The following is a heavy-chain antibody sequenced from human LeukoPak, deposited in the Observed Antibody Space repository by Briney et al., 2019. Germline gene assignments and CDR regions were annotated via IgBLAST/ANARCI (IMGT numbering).Heavy chain of an antibody. Sequence: ATVKVSCKASGYTFTAYLIHWVRQAPGQGLEWMGWINPNSGATTYAQKFQGRVTMTRDTSISTAYMELSRLRSDDTAVYYCARIRKSNSWYDAFDIWGQGTMVTVSS. CDR2: INPNSGAT. V-gene: IGHV1-2*02. D-gene: IGHD6-13*01. J-gene: IGHJ3*02. CDR3: ARIRKSNSWYDAFDI. CDR1: GYTFTAYL.